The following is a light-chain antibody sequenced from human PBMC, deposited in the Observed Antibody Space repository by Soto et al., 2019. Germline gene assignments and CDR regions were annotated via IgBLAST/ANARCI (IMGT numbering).Light chain of an antibody. J-gene: IGLJ2*01. Sequence: QSALTQPASVSGSPGQSITISCTGTSSDVGVYNYVSWYQHHPGKAPKVMIYEVSNRPSGVSSRFSGSKSGNTASLTISGLQAEDEADYYCSSYTTSNSLEFGGGTKLTVL. CDR2: EVS. CDR1: SSDVGVYNY. V-gene: IGLV2-14*01. CDR3: SSYTTSNSLE.